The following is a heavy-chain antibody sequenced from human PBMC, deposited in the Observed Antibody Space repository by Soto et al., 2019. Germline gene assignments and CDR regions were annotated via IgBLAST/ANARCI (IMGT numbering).Heavy chain of an antibody. V-gene: IGHV1-8*01. J-gene: IGHJ6*02. Sequence: QAHLEQSGAAVKRPGASVKVSCKASGYTFSDFDINWLRQASGQWPEWMGWMNAKSGDTFFAQRFQGKFNMTWDTSLSTAYVEVGSLTSADTAMYYCARGNPFNYAGFDVWGQGTTVAVSS. CDR1: GYTFSDFD. CDR3: ARGNPFNYAGFDV. D-gene: IGHD3-16*01. CDR2: MNAKSGDT.